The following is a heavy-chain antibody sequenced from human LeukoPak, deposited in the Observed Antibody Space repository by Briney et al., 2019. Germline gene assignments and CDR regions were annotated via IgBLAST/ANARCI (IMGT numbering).Heavy chain of an antibody. CDR2: ISGSGGST. D-gene: IGHD6-19*01. Sequence: GGSLRLSCAASGFTFSSYGMSWVRQAPGKGLEWVSAISGSGGSTYYADSVKGRFTISRDNAKNSLYLQMNSLRAEDTAIYYCARDQRSGWYGTFDYWGQGTLVTVSS. CDR1: GFTFSSYG. J-gene: IGHJ4*02. CDR3: ARDQRSGWYGTFDY. V-gene: IGHV3-23*01.